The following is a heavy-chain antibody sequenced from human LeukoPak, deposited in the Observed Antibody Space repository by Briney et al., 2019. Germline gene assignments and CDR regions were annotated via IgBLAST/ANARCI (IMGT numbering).Heavy chain of an antibody. CDR2: IYYSGST. CDR3: ARDGNPFDY. V-gene: IGHV4-59*01. J-gene: IGHJ4*02. Sequence: SETLSLSCTVSGDSISIYYWSWIRQPPGKGLEWIGYIYYSGSTNYNPSLKSRVTISVDTSKNQFSLKLSSVTAADTAVYYCARDGNPFDYWGQGTLVTVSS. CDR1: GDSISIYY.